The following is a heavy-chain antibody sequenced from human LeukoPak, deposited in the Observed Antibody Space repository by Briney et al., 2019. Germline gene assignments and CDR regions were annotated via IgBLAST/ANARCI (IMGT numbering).Heavy chain of an antibody. D-gene: IGHD6-19*01. J-gene: IGHJ4*02. CDR2: IYHSGST. Sequence: PSETLSLTCTVSGGSISSGGYYWSWIRQPPGKGLEWIGYIYHSGSTYYNPSLKSRVTMSVDTSKNQFTLKLSSVTAADTAVYFCARQGYSSGWWIKTFDYWGQGTLVTVSS. CDR1: GGSISSGGYY. CDR3: ARQGYSSGWWIKTFDY. V-gene: IGHV4-30-2*03.